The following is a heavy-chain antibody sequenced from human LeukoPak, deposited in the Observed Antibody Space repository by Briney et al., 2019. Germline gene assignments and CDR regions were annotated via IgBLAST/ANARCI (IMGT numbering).Heavy chain of an antibody. D-gene: IGHD6-6*01. CDR2: INHSGST. J-gene: IGHJ6*03. CDR1: GGSISSGGYY. V-gene: IGHV4-39*01. Sequence: SETLSLTCTVSGGSISSGGYYWTWIRQPPGKGLEWIGEINHSGSTNYNPSLRSRVTISADTSKNQFSLKLSSVTAADMAVYYCARRAEYNSPFYYYYYMDVWAKGTTVTVSS. CDR3: ARRAEYNSPFYYYYYMDV.